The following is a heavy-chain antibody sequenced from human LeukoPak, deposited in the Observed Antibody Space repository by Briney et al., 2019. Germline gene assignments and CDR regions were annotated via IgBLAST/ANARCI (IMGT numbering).Heavy chain of an antibody. CDR3: ARGFHRYNYDSGAYSVY. D-gene: IGHD3-22*01. CDR1: GFTFSSYA. CDR2: FSGSGGST. V-gene: IGHV3-23*01. J-gene: IGHJ4*02. Sequence: PGGSLRLSCAASGFTFSSYAMSWVRQAPGKGLECISGFSGSGGSTYYADSVKGRFTISRDNAKNSLYLQMNSLRAEDTAVYYCARGFHRYNYDSGAYSVYWGQGTLVTVSS.